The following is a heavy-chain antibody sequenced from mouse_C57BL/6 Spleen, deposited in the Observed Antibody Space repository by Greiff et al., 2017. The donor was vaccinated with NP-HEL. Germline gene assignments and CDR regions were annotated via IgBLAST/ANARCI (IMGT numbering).Heavy chain of an antibody. CDR3: ARDTTVVDYAMDY. J-gene: IGHJ4*01. D-gene: IGHD1-1*01. CDR1: GYTFTSYW. Sequence: VKLQQPGAELVKPGASVKLSCKASGYTFTSYWMHWVKQRPGQGLEWIGMIHPNSGSTNYNEKFKSKATLTVDKSSSTAYMQLSSLTSEDSAVYYCARDTTVVDYAMDYWGQGTSVTVSS. V-gene: IGHV1-64*01. CDR2: IHPNSGST.